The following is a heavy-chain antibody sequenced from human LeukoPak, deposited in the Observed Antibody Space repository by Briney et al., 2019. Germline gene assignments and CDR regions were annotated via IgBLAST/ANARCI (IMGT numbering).Heavy chain of an antibody. D-gene: IGHD4-17*01. CDR2: IDRSGGST. V-gene: IGHV3-23*01. Sequence: GGSLRLSCAASGFSFNIYAMSWVRQAPGKGLEWVAAIDRSGGSTFYADSVRGRFTISKDNSKNTLYLQINSLRVDDTAIYYCARGSHGEHDSWGQGTLVTVSS. J-gene: IGHJ5*01. CDR3: ARGSHGEHDS. CDR1: GFSFNIYA.